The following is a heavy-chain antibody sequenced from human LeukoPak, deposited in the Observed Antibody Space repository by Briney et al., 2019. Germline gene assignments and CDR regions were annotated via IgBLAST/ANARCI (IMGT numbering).Heavy chain of an antibody. CDR2: INAGNGNT. Sequence: GASVKVSCKASGYTFTSYARHWVRQAPGQRLEWMGWINAGNGNTKYSQKFQGRVTITRDTSASTAYMELSRLRSDDTAVYYCSAAAVRDWYFDLWGRGTLVTVSS. CDR1: GYTFTSYA. D-gene: IGHD6-13*01. J-gene: IGHJ2*01. V-gene: IGHV1-3*01. CDR3: SAAAVRDWYFDL.